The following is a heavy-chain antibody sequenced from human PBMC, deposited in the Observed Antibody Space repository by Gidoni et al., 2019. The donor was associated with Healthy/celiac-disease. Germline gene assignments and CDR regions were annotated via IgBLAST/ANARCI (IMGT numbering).Heavy chain of an antibody. Sequence: QVQLVQSGAEVKKPGSSVKVSCKASGGTFSRYAISWVRQAPGQGLEWMGGIIPIFGTANYAQKFQGSVTITADESTSTAYMELSSLRSEDTAVYYCAKAVTTESVYYYYYYGMDVWGQGTTVTVSS. J-gene: IGHJ6*02. CDR3: AKAVTTESVYYYYYYGMDV. CDR1: GGTFSRYA. D-gene: IGHD4-4*01. V-gene: IGHV1-69*01. CDR2: IIPIFGTA.